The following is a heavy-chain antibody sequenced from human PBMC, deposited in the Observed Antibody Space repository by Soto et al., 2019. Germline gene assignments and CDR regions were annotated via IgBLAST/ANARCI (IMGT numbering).Heavy chain of an antibody. D-gene: IGHD3-22*01. Sequence: PSETLSLTCTVSGDSITSGVHYWSWIRQLPGKGLEWIGYIFYSGPTYYNPSLKSRVAISVDTSKNQFSLRLNSVTAADTAVYYCARLGGYYQALDSWGQGTLVTVSS. J-gene: IGHJ4*02. CDR1: GDSITSGVHY. CDR2: IFYSGPT. V-gene: IGHV4-31*03. CDR3: ARLGGYYQALDS.